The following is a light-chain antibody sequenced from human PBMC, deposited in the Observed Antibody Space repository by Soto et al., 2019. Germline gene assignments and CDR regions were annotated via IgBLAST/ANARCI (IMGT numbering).Light chain of an antibody. CDR1: QSIRSW. Sequence: DIQRSQAPSTLHASVGGSVTVTCRASQSIRSWLAWYQEKPGKAPKLRIYTASLLETGVPSRFSGSGSGTDFTLTISSLQPEDFATYSCQPSSSTPTIPLGPGPRLEIK. J-gene: IGKJ5*01. CDR3: QPSSSTPTIP. CDR2: TAS. V-gene: IGKV1-5*03.